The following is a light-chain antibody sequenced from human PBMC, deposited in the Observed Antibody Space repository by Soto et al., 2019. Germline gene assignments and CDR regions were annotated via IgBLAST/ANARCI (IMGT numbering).Light chain of an antibody. CDR2: GAS. CDR1: QGISSY. J-gene: IGKJ5*01. Sequence: DIQLTQSPSFLSASVGDSVTITCRASQGISSYLAWYQQKPGKAPKLLIYGASTLQYGVPSSFSGSGSGTEFTLTISSLQPEDFATYYCQQVNSYPITFGQGTRLEIK. CDR3: QQVNSYPIT. V-gene: IGKV1-9*01.